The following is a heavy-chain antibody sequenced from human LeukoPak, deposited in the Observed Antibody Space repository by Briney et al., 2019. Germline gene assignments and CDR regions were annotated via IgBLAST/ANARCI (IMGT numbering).Heavy chain of an antibody. Sequence: GASVKVSCKASGYTFTGYYMHWVRQAPGQGLEWMGWINPNSGGTNYAQKFQGRVTMTRDTSISTAYMELSRLRSDDTAVYYCARVSLEPPPPARYGDYVGAFDIWGQGTMVTVSS. CDR1: GYTFTGYY. V-gene: IGHV1-2*02. D-gene: IGHD4-17*01. J-gene: IGHJ3*02. CDR2: INPNSGGT. CDR3: ARVSLEPPPPARYGDYVGAFDI.